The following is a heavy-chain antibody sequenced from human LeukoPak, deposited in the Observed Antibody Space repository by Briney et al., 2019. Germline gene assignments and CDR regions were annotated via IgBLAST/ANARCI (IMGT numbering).Heavy chain of an antibody. Sequence: GRSLRLSCAASGFTFSGYGMHWVRQAPGKGLEWLALIWHDGSNANYADSVKGRFTISRDNSKNTLYLQMNSLRAEDTAVYYCARGHNFGRLHPFDYWGQGTLVTVSS. V-gene: IGHV3-33*01. J-gene: IGHJ4*02. CDR3: ARGHNFGRLHPFDY. CDR2: IWHDGSNA. D-gene: IGHD3-9*01. CDR1: GFTFSGYG.